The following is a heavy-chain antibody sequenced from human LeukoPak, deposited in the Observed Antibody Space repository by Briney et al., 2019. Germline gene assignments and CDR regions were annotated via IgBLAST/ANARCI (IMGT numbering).Heavy chain of an antibody. CDR2: IRYDGSKE. J-gene: IGHJ4*02. CDR1: GFTFSSHG. CDR3: ARWTGVGAGGTFDY. D-gene: IGHD1-26*01. Sequence: GRSLRLSYAASGFTFSSHGMHWVRQAPGKGLEWVAVIRYDGSKEYYGDSVKGRFTISRDNSKNTLYLQMNSLRAEDTAVYYCARWTGVGAGGTFDYWGQGTLVTVSS. V-gene: IGHV3-33*01.